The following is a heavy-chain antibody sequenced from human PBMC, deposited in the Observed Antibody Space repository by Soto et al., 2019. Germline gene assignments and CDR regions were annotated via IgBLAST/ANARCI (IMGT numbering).Heavy chain of an antibody. V-gene: IGHV3-30*04. CDR2: ISRDGSYI. CDR1: GFTFSRYA. CDR3: ARTGNGGVADSFDS. D-gene: IGHD3-3*01. Sequence: PGGSLRLSCAASGFTFSRYAIHWVRLTPGRGLEWVLAISRDGSYIYYTDSVKGRFTVSRDNSKNTVFVQMNRLIPDDTALYFCARTGNGGVADSFDSWGQGTRVTVSS. J-gene: IGHJ5*01.